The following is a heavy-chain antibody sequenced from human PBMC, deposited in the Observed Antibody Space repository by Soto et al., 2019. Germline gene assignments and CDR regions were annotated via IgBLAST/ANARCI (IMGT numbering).Heavy chain of an antibody. CDR3: AKVSRKGSAIDFDY. CDR1: GYTFSNYD. V-gene: IGHV1-8*01. Sequence: QVQLVQSGAELKKPGASVKVSCKASGYTFSNYDMNWVRQATGQGPEWIGWVNPNNGDTGYAQKFQGRVTLTTDISTTPAYMQLTILPSEYTASYYWAKVSRKGSAIDFDYWGQGTLITVSS. J-gene: IGHJ4*02. CDR2: VNPNNGDT. D-gene: IGHD3-10*01.